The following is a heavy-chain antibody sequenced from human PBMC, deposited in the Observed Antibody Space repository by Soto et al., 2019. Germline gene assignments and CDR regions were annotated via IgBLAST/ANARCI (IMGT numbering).Heavy chain of an antibody. D-gene: IGHD5-12*01. J-gene: IGHJ4*02. CDR3: ASGRDGYNYVGSFDY. CDR1: GGSISSGDYY. Sequence: PSETLSLTCTVSGGSISSGDYYWSWIRQPPGKGLEWIGYIYYSASTYYNPSLKSRVTISVDTSKNQFSLKLSSVTAADTAVYYCASGRDGYNYVGSFDYWGQGTLVTVSS. V-gene: IGHV4-30-4*01. CDR2: IYYSAST.